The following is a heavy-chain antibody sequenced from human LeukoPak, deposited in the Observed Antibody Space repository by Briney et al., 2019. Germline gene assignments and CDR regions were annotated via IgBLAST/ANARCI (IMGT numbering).Heavy chain of an antibody. V-gene: IGHV1-18*01. J-gene: IGHJ4*02. CDR2: ISGYNGHT. Sequence: ASVKVSCKASGYTFSSSYGISWVRQAPGQGLEWMGWISGYNGHTNYAQKFQGRVTMTRDTSISTAYMELSRLRSDDTAVYYCARLLWFGETHFDYWGQGTLVTVSS. D-gene: IGHD3-10*01. CDR1: GYTFSSSYG. CDR3: ARLLWFGETHFDY.